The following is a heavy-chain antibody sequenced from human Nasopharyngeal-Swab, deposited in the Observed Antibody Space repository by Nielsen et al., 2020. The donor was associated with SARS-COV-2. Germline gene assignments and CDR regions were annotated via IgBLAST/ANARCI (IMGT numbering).Heavy chain of an antibody. Sequence: GESLKISCAASGFTFSSYAMHWVRQAPGKVLEWVAVIAYDGSNKYYADSVKGRFTISRDNSKNTLYLQMNSLRAEDTAVYYCARGYPEPYDSSGYYDYFDYWGQGTLVTVSS. V-gene: IGHV3-30-3*01. CDR2: IAYDGSNK. CDR3: ARGYPEPYDSSGYYDYFDY. CDR1: GFTFSSYA. D-gene: IGHD3-22*01. J-gene: IGHJ4*02.